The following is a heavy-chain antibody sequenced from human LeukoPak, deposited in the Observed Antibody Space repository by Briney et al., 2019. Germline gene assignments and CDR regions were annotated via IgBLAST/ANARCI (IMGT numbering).Heavy chain of an antibody. Sequence: GGPLRLSCAASGFTFSNYAISWVRQAPGKGLEWVSGISGTGGTTYYVDSVKGRFTISRDNSKNTLFLQMNSLRADDTAVYYCAKSSPRPGDRWGQGTLVIVSS. CDR3: AKSSPRPGDR. J-gene: IGHJ5*02. CDR2: ISGTGGTT. D-gene: IGHD6-6*01. V-gene: IGHV3-23*01. CDR1: GFTFSNYA.